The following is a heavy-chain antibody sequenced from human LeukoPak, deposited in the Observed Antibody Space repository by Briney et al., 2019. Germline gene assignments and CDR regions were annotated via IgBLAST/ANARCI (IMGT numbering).Heavy chain of an antibody. CDR3: ARDGNFYYGPGSYCDY. Sequence: PGGSLRLPCVASGFTFSRYAMHWVRLAPGKGLEWVAVISYDGSNKYYADSVKGRFTISRDNSKNTLYLQMNSLRAEDTALYYCARDGNFYYGPGSYCDYWGQGTLVTVSS. J-gene: IGHJ4*02. D-gene: IGHD3-10*01. CDR2: ISYDGSNK. V-gene: IGHV3-30-3*01. CDR1: GFTFSRYA.